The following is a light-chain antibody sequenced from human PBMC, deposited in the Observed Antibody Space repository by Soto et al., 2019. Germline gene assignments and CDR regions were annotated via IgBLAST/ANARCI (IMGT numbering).Light chain of an antibody. CDR3: HQYGKWPPET. Sequence: EIVMTQSPATLSVSPGERATLSCRASQSVSSNLAWYQQKPGQAPRLLIYGASIRATGIPARFSGSGSGTEFTLTISSLQSEDFAVYYCHQYGKWPPETFGPGTKVDIK. V-gene: IGKV3-15*01. CDR1: QSVSSN. J-gene: IGKJ3*01. CDR2: GAS.